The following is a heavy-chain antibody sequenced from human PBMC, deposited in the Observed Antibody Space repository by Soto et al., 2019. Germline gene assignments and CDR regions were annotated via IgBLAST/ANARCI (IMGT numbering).Heavy chain of an antibody. V-gene: IGHV3-9*01. CDR1: GFTFNDFA. CDR3: ARDSGIVAAGRFSFDP. Sequence: EVQLVESGGGLVQPGRSLGLSCAASGFTFNDFAMHWVRQAPGKGLEWVASIDWNGADIAYAASVEGRFTISRDNVKNSLFLQMNSLRAEDTAFYFCARDSGIVAAGRFSFDPRGQGTLVTVSS. D-gene: IGHD6-13*01. CDR2: IDWNGADI. J-gene: IGHJ5*02.